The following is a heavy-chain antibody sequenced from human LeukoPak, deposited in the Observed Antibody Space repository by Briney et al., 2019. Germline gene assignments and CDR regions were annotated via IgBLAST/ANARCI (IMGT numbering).Heavy chain of an antibody. V-gene: IGHV1-8*03. CDR3: AKDTQWGQEWLLYRHFDY. D-gene: IGHD3-3*01. CDR1: GYTFTSYD. CDR2: MNPNSGNT. J-gene: IGHJ4*02. Sequence: ASVKVSCKASGYTFTSYDINWVRQATGQGLEWMGWMNPNSGNTGYAQKFQGRVTITRNTSISTAYMELSSLRSEDTAVYYCAKDTQWGQEWLLYRHFDYWGQGTLVTVSS.